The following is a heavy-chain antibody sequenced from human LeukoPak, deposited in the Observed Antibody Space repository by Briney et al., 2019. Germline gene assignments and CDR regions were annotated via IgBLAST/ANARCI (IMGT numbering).Heavy chain of an antibody. CDR1: GGTFSSYA. CDR2: IIPIFGTA. Sequence: GASVKVSCKASGGTFSSYAISWVRQAPGQGLEWMGGIIPIFGTANYAQKFQGRVTITADESTSTAYMELSSLRSEDTAVYYCARDRHTNSYYYDSSGYPDAFDIWGQGTMVTVSS. J-gene: IGHJ3*02. CDR3: ARDRHTNSYYYDSSGYPDAFDI. D-gene: IGHD3-22*01. V-gene: IGHV1-69*13.